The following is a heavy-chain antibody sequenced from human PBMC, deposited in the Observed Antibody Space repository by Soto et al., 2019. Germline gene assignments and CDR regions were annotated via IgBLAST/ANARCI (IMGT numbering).Heavy chain of an antibody. CDR3: ARRYCSGASCYFDD. CDR2: IKQEGSEK. V-gene: IGHV3-7*01. CDR1: TFTFSSNR. Sequence: ESGGGLVQPGGSLRLSCVDSTFTFSSNRMSWVRQAPGKGLEWVANIKQEGSEKYYVDSVKGRFTISRDNAKNSLFLQMNSLRAEDTALYYCARRYCSGASCYFDDWGQGTLVTVSS. J-gene: IGHJ4*02. D-gene: IGHD2-15*01.